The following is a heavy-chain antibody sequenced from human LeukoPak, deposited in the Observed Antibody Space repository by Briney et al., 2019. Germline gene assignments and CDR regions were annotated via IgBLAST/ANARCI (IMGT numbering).Heavy chain of an antibody. Sequence: GASVKVSCKAPGGTFSSYAISWVRQAPGQGLEWMGGIIPIFGTANYAQKFQGRVTITADESTSTAYMELSSLRSEDTAVYYCARVDYSSGWYEDYWGQGTLVTVSS. CDR2: IIPIFGTA. D-gene: IGHD6-19*01. CDR3: ARVDYSSGWYEDY. CDR1: GGTFSSYA. V-gene: IGHV1-69*13. J-gene: IGHJ4*02.